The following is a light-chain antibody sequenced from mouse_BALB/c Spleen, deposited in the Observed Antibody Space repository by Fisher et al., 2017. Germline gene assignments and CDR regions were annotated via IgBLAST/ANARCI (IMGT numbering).Light chain of an antibody. CDR3: FQGSGYPLIT. CDR1: SSISSSY. J-gene: IGKJ5*01. CDR2: GTS. Sequence: DIVLTQSTALMAASPGEKVTITCSVSSSISSSYLHWYQQKSGISPKPWIYGTSNLASGVPSRFSGSGSGNSYSLTISSMEAEDVATYYCFQGSGYPLITFGAGTKLELK. V-gene: IGKV4-53*01.